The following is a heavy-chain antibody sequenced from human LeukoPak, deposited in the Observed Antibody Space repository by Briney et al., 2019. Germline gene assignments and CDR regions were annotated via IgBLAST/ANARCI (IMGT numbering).Heavy chain of an antibody. CDR3: AKGARYDILTGDY. D-gene: IGHD3-9*01. Sequence: PGRSLRLSCAASGFTFSSYGMHWVRQAPGKGLEWVAVISYDGSNKYYADSVKGRFTIPRDNSKNTLYLQMNSLRAEDTAVYYCAKGARYDILTGDYWGQGTLVTVSS. J-gene: IGHJ4*02. CDR1: GFTFSSYG. CDR2: ISYDGSNK. V-gene: IGHV3-30*18.